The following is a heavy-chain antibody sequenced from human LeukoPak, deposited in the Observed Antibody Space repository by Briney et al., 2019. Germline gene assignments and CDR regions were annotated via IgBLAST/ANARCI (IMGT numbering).Heavy chain of an antibody. CDR2: IKQDGSEK. J-gene: IGHJ4*02. CDR1: GVTFSSYW. CDR3: ARVSAMYAFDY. D-gene: IGHD2-8*01. Sequence: RRSRRLSWAATGVTFSSYWMSWGRQAPGKRLEWLANIKQDGSEKYYVDSVKGRFTISRDNAKNSLYLQMNSLRAEDTAVYYCARVSAMYAFDYWGQGTLVTVSS. V-gene: IGHV3-7*01.